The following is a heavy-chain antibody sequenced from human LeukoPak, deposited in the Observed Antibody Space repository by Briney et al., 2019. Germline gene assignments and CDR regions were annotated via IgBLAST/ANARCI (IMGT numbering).Heavy chain of an antibody. V-gene: IGHV1-18*01. J-gene: IGHJ1*01. D-gene: IGHD2-2*02. CDR3: ARAQYCSSTSCYTSEYFQH. Sequence: ASVKASCKASGYTFTSYGISWVRQAPGQGREWMGWISAYNGNTNYAQKLQGRVTMTTDTSTSTAYMELRSLRSDDKAVYYCARAQYCSSTSCYTSEYFQHWGQGTLVTVSS. CDR1: GYTFTSYG. CDR2: ISAYNGNT.